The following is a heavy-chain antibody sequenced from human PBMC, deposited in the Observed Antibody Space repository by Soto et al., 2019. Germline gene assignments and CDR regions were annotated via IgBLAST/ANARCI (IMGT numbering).Heavy chain of an antibody. V-gene: IGHV3-33*01. D-gene: IGHD6-13*01. CDR3: AREGRQQLDYYYGMDV. CDR2: IWYDGSNK. CDR1: GFTFSSYG. Sequence: QVQLVESGGGVVQPGRSLRLSCAASGFTFSSYGMHWVGQAPGKGLEWVAVIWYDGSNKYYADSVKGRFTISRDNSKNTLYLQMNSLRAEETAVYYCAREGRQQLDYYYGMDVWGQGTTVTVSS. J-gene: IGHJ6*02.